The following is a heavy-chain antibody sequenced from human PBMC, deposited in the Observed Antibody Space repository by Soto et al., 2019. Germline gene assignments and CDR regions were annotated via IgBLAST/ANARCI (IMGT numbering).Heavy chain of an antibody. CDR2: INAGNGNT. CDR3: ATGRYYYYYYYMDV. D-gene: IGHD7-27*01. J-gene: IGHJ6*03. Sequence: ASGKVSCKASGYTFTSYAMHWVRQAPGQRLEWMGWINAGNGNTKYSQKFQGRVTITRDTSASTAYMELSSLRSEDTAVYYCATGRYYYYYYYMDVWGKGTTVTVSS. V-gene: IGHV1-3*01. CDR1: GYTFTSYA.